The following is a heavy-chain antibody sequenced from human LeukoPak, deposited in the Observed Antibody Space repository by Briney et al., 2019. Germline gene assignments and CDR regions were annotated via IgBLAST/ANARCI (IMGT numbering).Heavy chain of an antibody. J-gene: IGHJ3*02. CDR2: IYSGGST. V-gene: IGHV4-4*07. Sequence: SETLSLTCTVSGGSFTTHYWNWFRQPAGKGLEWIGRIYSGGSTNYKSSLKSRVIMSIDTSKRQLPLKLSSVTAADTAIYYCARDIGLDYSSSSFASDIWGPGTLVIVSS. CDR3: ARDIGLDYSSSSFASDI. CDR1: GGSFTTHY. D-gene: IGHD6-6*01.